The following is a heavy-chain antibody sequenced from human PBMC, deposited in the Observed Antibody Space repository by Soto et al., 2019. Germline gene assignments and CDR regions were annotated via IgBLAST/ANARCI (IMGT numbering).Heavy chain of an antibody. J-gene: IGHJ4*02. CDR2: ISAYNGDT. Sequence: QVQLVQSGAEVAKPGASVKVSCKSSGYTFSDYGISWVRQAPGQGLEWMGWISAYNGDTNYAHKFQGRVTMTTDTSTSTAYLELRSLRSDDTAVYYCARTGRFLWWLSTFDYWGQGNLVTVSS. V-gene: IGHV1-18*01. D-gene: IGHD3-3*01. CDR3: ARTGRFLWWLSTFDY. CDR1: GYTFSDYG.